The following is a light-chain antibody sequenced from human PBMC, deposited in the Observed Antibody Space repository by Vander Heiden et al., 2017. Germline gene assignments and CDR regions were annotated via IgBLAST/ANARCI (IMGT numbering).Light chain of an antibody. Sequence: QTVVTQEPSFSVCPGGTVTLTCGLTSGLVSTSFHPSWYQQTPGQAPRTLIYNTNTRSSGVPDRFSGSILGNKAALTITGAQPDDECDYYCVLYMGNGIWVFGGGTKLTVL. CDR1: SGLVSTSFH. J-gene: IGLJ3*02. CDR3: VLYMGNGIWV. CDR2: NTN. V-gene: IGLV8-61*01.